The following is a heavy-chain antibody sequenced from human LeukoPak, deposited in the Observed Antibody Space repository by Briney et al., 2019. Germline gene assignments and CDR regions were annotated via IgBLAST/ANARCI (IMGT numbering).Heavy chain of an antibody. V-gene: IGHV4-34*01. CDR1: GGSFSGYY. CDR3: ARGHPDWYFDL. J-gene: IGHJ2*01. Sequence: SETLSLTCAVYGGSFSGYYWSWIRQPPGKGLEWIGEINHSGSTNYNPSLKSRATISVDTSKNQFSLKLSSVTAADTAVYYCARGHPDWYFDLWGRGTLVTVSS. CDR2: INHSGST.